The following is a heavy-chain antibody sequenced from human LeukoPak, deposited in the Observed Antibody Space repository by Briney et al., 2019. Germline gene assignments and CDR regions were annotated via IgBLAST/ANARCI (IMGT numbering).Heavy chain of an antibody. D-gene: IGHD3-10*01. Sequence: GGSLRLSCAASGFTFDDYAMHWVRQAPGKGLEWVSGISWNSGSIGYADSVKGRFTISRDNAKNSLYLQMDSLRVEDTALYYCAKGHTSVYGSGSFAYYFDYWGQGTLVTVSS. CDR1: GFTFDDYA. J-gene: IGHJ4*02. CDR2: ISWNSGSI. CDR3: AKGHTSVYGSGSFAYYFDY. V-gene: IGHV3-9*01.